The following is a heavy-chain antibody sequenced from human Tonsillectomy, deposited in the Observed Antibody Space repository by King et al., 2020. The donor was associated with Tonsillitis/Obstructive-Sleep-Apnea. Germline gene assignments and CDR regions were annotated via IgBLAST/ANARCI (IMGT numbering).Heavy chain of an antibody. D-gene: IGHD6-6*01. J-gene: IGHJ6*03. CDR3: ATARRGAARSYYYYYMDV. Sequence: VQLQQWGAGLLKPSETLSLTCAVYGGSFSGYYWSWIRQPPGKGLEWIGEINHSGSTNYNPSLKRRVTITLDTSKNQFSLKLSSVTAADTAVYYCATARRGAARSYYYYYMDVWGKGTTVTVSS. CDR2: INHSGST. V-gene: IGHV4-34*01. CDR1: GGSFSGYY.